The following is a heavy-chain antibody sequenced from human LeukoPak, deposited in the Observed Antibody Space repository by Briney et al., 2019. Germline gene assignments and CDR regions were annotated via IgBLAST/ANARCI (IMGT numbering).Heavy chain of an antibody. Sequence: SETLSLTCTVSGGSISSYYWSWIQQPPGKGLEWIGYIYYSGSTNYNPSLKSRVTISVDTSKNQFSLKLSSVTAADTAVYYCARLGELRFDPWGQGTLVTVSS. V-gene: IGHV4-59*08. D-gene: IGHD3-3*01. CDR2: IYYSGST. J-gene: IGHJ5*02. CDR1: GGSISSYY. CDR3: ARLGELRFDP.